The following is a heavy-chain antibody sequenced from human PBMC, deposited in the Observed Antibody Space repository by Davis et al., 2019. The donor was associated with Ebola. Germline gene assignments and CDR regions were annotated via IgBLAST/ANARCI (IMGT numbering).Heavy chain of an antibody. Sequence: ASVKVSCKASGYTFTSYDINWVRQATGQGLEWMGWMNPNSGNTGYAQKFQGRVTMTRNTSISTAYMELSSLRSEDTAVYYCARLGRYCTGGVCYSRANSWGQGTLVTVSS. V-gene: IGHV1-8*01. D-gene: IGHD2-8*02. CDR2: MNPNSGNT. J-gene: IGHJ5*02. CDR3: ARLGRYCTGGVCYSRANS. CDR1: GYTFTSYD.